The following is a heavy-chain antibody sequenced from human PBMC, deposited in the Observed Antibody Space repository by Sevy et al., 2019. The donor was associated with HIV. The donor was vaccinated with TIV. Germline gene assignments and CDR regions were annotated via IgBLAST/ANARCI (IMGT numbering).Heavy chain of an antibody. CDR3: AREMEGSGTYGMDV. Sequence: SETLSLTCTVSGGSISSGDSSWSWIRQHPGKGLEWIGYIHYSGSPYYNPSLKSRVTLSVDTSKNQFSLKLTSVTAADTAVYYCAREMEGSGTYGMDVWDQGTTVTVSS. V-gene: IGHV4-31*03. D-gene: IGHD3-10*01. J-gene: IGHJ6*02. CDR2: IHYSGSP. CDR1: GGSISSGDSS.